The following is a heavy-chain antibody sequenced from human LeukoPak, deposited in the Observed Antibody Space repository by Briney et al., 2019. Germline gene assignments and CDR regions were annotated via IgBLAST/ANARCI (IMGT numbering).Heavy chain of an antibody. CDR2: IYYSGST. CDR1: GGSISSYY. Sequence: SETLSLTCTVSGGSISSYYWSWIRQPPGKGLEWIGYIYYSGSTNYNPSLKSRVTISVDTSKNQFSLKLSSVTAADTAVYYCARDVPKVGATRVNAFVIWGQGTMVTVSS. J-gene: IGHJ3*02. D-gene: IGHD1-26*01. CDR3: ARDVPKVGATRVNAFVI. V-gene: IGHV4-59*01.